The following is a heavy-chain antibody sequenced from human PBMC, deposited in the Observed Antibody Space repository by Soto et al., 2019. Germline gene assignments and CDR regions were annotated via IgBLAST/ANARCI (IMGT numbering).Heavy chain of an antibody. J-gene: IGHJ6*02. V-gene: IGHV1-18*01. D-gene: IGHD6-13*01. CDR1: GYTFTSYG. CDR3: ARDRPKYSSSWYLYYYYGMDV. CDR2: ISAYNGNT. Sequence: ASVKVSCKASGYTFTSYGISWVRQAPGQGLEWMGWISAYNGNTNYAQKLQGRVTMTTDPSTSTAYMELRSLRSDDTAVYYCARDRPKYSSSWYLYYYYGMDVWGQGTTVTVSS.